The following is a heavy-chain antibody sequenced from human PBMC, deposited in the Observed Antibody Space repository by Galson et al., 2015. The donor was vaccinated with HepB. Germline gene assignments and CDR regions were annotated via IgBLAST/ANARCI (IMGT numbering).Heavy chain of an antibody. CDR1: GFTLSSHW. Sequence: SLRLSCAASGFTLSSHWMSWVRQTSEKGLEWVANINQNGGQKHHVDSVKGRFTVSRDNAKNSLYLQMNNLRAEDTAIYYCTRDVVAVLGSFDLWGQGTMVTVSS. J-gene: IGHJ3*01. CDR3: TRDVVAVLGSFDL. CDR2: INQNGGQK. D-gene: IGHD2-15*01. V-gene: IGHV3-7*01.